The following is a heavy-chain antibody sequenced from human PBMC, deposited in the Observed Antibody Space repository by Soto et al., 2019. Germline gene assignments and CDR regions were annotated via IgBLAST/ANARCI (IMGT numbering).Heavy chain of an antibody. CDR3: IQSRCGGDCLQSYASYYYYGMDV. J-gene: IGHJ6*02. CDR2: IYWDDDK. Sequence: SGPTLVNPTQTLTLTCTFSAFSLSTGGVGVGWIRQPPGKALEWLALIYWDDDKRYSPSLRSRLTITKDTSKNQVVLTMTNMDPVDTATYYCIQSRCGGDCLQSYASYYYYGMDVWGQGP. D-gene: IGHD2-21*02. V-gene: IGHV2-5*02. CDR1: AFSLSTGGVG.